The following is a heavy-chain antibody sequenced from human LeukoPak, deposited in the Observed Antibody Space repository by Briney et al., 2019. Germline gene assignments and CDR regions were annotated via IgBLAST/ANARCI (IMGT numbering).Heavy chain of an antibody. CDR1: GGSISSSSYY. V-gene: IGHV4-39*01. Sequence: PSETLSLTCTVSGGSISSSSYYWGWIRQPPGKGLEWIGSIYYSGSTYYNPSLKSRVTISVDTSKNQFSLKLSSVTAADTAVYYCARTGYSSGWYEDWGQGTLVTVSS. J-gene: IGHJ4*02. CDR2: IYYSGST. CDR3: ARTGYSSGWYED. D-gene: IGHD6-19*01.